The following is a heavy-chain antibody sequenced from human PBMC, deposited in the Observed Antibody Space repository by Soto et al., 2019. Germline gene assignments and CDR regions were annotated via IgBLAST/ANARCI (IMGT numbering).Heavy chain of an antibody. CDR1: GGSFSGYY. D-gene: IGHD4-17*01. J-gene: IGHJ5*02. CDR2: INHSGST. Sequence: SETLSLTCAVYGGSFSGYYWTWIRQPPGTGLEWIGEINHSGSTNYNPSLKSRVTISVDTSKNQFSLKLSSVTAADTAVYYCVATVTTPRNWFDPWGQGTPVTVSS. V-gene: IGHV4-34*01. CDR3: VATVTTPRNWFDP.